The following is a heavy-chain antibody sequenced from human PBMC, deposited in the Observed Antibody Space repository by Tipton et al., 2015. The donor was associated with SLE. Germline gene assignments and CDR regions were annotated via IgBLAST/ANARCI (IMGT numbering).Heavy chain of an antibody. CDR1: GGSISTGDYY. Sequence: TLSLTCTVSGGSISTGDYYWSWIRQRPGQDLEWIGSIYHSGSTYYNPSLKSRVTISVDTSKNQFSLKLSSATAADTSVYYCARPPASSGYVDTFDIWGQGTLVTVSS. V-gene: IGHV4-39*07. J-gene: IGHJ3*02. CDR2: IYHSGST. D-gene: IGHD3-22*01. CDR3: ARPPASSGYVDTFDI.